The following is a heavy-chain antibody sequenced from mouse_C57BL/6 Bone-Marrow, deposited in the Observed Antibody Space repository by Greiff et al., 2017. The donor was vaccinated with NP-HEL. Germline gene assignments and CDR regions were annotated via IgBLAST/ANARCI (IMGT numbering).Heavy chain of an antibody. J-gene: IGHJ1*03. Sequence: EVQRVESGEGLVKPGGSLKLSCAASGFTFSSYAMSWVRQTPEKRLEWVAYISSGGDYIYYADTVKGRFTISRDNARNTLYLQMSSLKSEDTAMYYCTRRGRITTVVARGYFDVWGTGTTVTVSS. CDR3: TRRGRITTVVARGYFDV. V-gene: IGHV5-9-1*02. CDR1: GFTFSSYA. CDR2: ISSGGDYI. D-gene: IGHD1-1*01.